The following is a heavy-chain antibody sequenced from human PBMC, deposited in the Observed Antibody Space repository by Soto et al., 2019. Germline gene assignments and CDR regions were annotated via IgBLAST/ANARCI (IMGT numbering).Heavy chain of an antibody. CDR2: IYHSGST. J-gene: IGHJ4*02. D-gene: IGHD2-21*01. CDR1: GGSISSGGYF. V-gene: IGHV4-31*03. Sequence: QMQLQESGPGLVKPSQTLSLTCTVSGGSISSGGYFWNWLRQHPGKALEWIGFIYHSGSTFYSPSRQSRVSISVDTSKNQFSLKLSSVTPADTAVYYCAREGYAHFGDDGPFDLFYFDNWGPGTLVSVSS. CDR3: AREGYAHFGDDGPFDLFYFDN.